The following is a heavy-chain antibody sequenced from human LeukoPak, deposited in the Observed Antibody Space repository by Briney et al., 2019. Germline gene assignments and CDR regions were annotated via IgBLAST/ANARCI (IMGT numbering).Heavy chain of an antibody. J-gene: IGHJ3*02. D-gene: IGHD3-22*01. CDR1: GFTFSSYD. Sequence: GGSLRLPCAASGFTFSSYDMHWVRQATGKGLEWVSAIGTAGDTYYPGSVKGRFTISRENAKNSLYLQMNSLRAGDTAVYYCARGYYYYDSSGYYIIGAFDIWGQGTMVTVSS. CDR3: ARGYYYYDSSGYYIIGAFDI. CDR2: IGTAGDT. V-gene: IGHV3-13*01.